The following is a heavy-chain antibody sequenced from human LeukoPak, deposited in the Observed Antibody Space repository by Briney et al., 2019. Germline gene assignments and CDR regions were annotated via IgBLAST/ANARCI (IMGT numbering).Heavy chain of an antibody. J-gene: IGHJ4*02. CDR1: GFTFSSYG. CDR3: ARTEPYSSGWYDY. D-gene: IGHD6-19*01. Sequence: PGGSLRLSCAASGFTFSSYGMHWVRQAPGKGLEWVAVIWYDGSNKYYADSVKGRFTISRDNSKNTLYLQMNSLRAEDTAVYYCARTEPYSSGWYDYWGQGTLVTVSS. V-gene: IGHV3-33*01. CDR2: IWYDGSNK.